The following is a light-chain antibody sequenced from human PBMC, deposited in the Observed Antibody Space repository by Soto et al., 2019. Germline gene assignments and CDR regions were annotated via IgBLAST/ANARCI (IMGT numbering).Light chain of an antibody. CDR3: MSYTTSIIYV. V-gene: IGLV2-14*01. CDR2: DVT. Sequence: QSALTQPASVSGSPGQSITISRTGTSSDVGFYNHVSWYQQHPGKAPKLMISDVTNRPSGVSDRFSGSKSGNTASLTISGLQTEDEADYYCMSYTTSIIYVFGSGTKVTVL. J-gene: IGLJ1*01. CDR1: SSDVGFYNH.